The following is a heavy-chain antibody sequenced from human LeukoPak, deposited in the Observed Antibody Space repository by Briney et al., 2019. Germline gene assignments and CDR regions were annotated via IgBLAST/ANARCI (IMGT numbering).Heavy chain of an antibody. D-gene: IGHD5-24*01. CDR1: GGSISSGSYY. CDR2: TYTSGST. V-gene: IGHV4-61*02. J-gene: IGHJ6*02. Sequence: SETLSLTCTVSGGSISSGSYYWSWIRQPAGKGLEWIGRTYTSGSTNYNPSLKSRVTISVDTSKNQFSLKLSSVTAADTAVYYCARARRDLYYYGMDVWGQGTTVTVSS. CDR3: ARARRDLYYYGMDV.